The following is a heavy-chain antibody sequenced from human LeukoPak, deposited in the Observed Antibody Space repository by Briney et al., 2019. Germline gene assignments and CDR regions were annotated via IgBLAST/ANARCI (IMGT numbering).Heavy chain of an antibody. Sequence: SETLSLTCTVPGGSISSYYWSWIRQPPGKGLEWIGYIYYSGSTNYNPSLKSRVTISVDTSKNQFSLKLSSVTAADTAVYYCARHYDTSGNDAFDIWGQGTMVTVSS. CDR3: ARHYDTSGNDAFDI. CDR1: GGSISSYY. J-gene: IGHJ3*02. CDR2: IYYSGST. V-gene: IGHV4-59*01. D-gene: IGHD3-22*01.